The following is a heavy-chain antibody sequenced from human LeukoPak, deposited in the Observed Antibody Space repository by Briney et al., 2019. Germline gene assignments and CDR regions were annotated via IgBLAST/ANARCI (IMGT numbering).Heavy chain of an antibody. CDR3: ARARIIMVRGVITTGFQH. D-gene: IGHD3-10*01. CDR2: INPNSGGT. CDR1: GYTFTGYY. V-gene: IGHV1-2*02. Sequence: ASVKVSCKASGYTFTGYYMHWVRQAPGQGLEWMGWINPNSGGTNYAQKFQGRVTMTRDTSISTAYMELGRLRSDDTAVYYCARARIIMVRGVITTGFQHLGQGTLVTVSS. J-gene: IGHJ1*01.